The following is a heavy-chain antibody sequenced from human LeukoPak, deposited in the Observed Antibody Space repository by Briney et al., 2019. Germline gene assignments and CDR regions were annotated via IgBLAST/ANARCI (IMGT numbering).Heavy chain of an antibody. Sequence: GSVKGSRKGSGYTVTNYIIKLVWLGPGQGPGWMGWINTNTGNPTYAQGFTGRFVFSLDTSVTTSYLQISSLKAEDTAVYYCTRGRDTTGYFVYWGQGTLVTVSS. CDR1: GYTVTNYI. D-gene: IGHD3-22*01. CDR2: INTNTGNP. V-gene: IGHV7-4-1*02. J-gene: IGHJ4*02. CDR3: TRGRDTTGYFVY.